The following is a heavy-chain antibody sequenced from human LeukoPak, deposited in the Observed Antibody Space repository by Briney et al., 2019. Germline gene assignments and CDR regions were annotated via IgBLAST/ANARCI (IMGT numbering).Heavy chain of an antibody. J-gene: IGHJ4*02. CDR2: IYTSGST. Sequence: PSETLSLTCTVSGGSISSYYWSWIRQPAGKGLEWLGRIYTSGSTNYNPSLKSRVTMSIDTSRNQFSLKLSSVTAADTAVYYCARARDCSSTSCSPGYYFDYWGQGTLVTVSS. V-gene: IGHV4-4*07. CDR1: GGSISSYY. D-gene: IGHD2-2*01. CDR3: ARARDCSSTSCSPGYYFDY.